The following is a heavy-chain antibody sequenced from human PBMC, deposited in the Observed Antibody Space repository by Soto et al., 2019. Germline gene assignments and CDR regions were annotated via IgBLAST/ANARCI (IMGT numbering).Heavy chain of an antibody. Sequence: EVQLLESGGGLVQPGGSRGLSCEASGFPFSGYALSWVRRAPGRGLEWVSAFSGSGGSTYYADSVKGRFTISRDNSKNTLYLQMNSLRAEDTAVYYCAKEISDYYDSSGYYPYYFDYWGQGTLVTVSS. J-gene: IGHJ4*02. CDR1: GFPFSGYA. CDR2: FSGSGGST. D-gene: IGHD3-22*01. V-gene: IGHV3-23*01. CDR3: AKEISDYYDSSGYYPYYFDY.